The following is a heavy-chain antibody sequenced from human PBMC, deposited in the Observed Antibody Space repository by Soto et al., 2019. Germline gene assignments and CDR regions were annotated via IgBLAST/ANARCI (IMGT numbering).Heavy chain of an antibody. V-gene: IGHV3-7*01. D-gene: IGHD1-1*01. CDR1: GFTFRSYW. CDR2: INQDGNED. CDR3: ARTGDGHHDFLDY. J-gene: IGHJ4*02. Sequence: PGGSLSLSCAASGFTFRSYWMNWVRQAPGKGLEWVANINQDGNEDNLLDSVKGRFTISRDNAKNSLFLQMNSLRVDDTAVYYCARTGDGHHDFLDYWGQGALVTVSS.